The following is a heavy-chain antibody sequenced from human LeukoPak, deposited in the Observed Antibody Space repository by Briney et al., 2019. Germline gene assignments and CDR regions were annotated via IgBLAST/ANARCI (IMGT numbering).Heavy chain of an antibody. CDR1: GLTFSSYA. J-gene: IGHJ3*02. CDR3: AKSLRVSGAFDI. D-gene: IGHD3-10*01. Sequence: GGSLRLSCAASGLTFSSYAMSWVRQAPGKGLEWVSAISGSGGSTYYADSVKGRFTISRDNSKNTLYLQMNSLRAEDTAVYYCAKSLRVSGAFDIWGQGTMVTVSS. CDR2: ISGSGGST. V-gene: IGHV3-23*01.